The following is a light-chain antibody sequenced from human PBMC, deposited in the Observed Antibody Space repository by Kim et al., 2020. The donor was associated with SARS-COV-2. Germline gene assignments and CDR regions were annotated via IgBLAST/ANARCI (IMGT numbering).Light chain of an antibody. V-gene: IGLV3-1*01. CDR2: QDT. CDR1: KLGDKY. CDR3: QAWDSSTWV. J-gene: IGLJ3*02. Sequence: VSPGQTASITCSGDKLGDKYACWYQQKPGQSPVLVIYQDTKRPSGIPERFSGSNSGNTATLTISGTQAMDEADYYCQAWDSSTWVFGGGTQLTVL.